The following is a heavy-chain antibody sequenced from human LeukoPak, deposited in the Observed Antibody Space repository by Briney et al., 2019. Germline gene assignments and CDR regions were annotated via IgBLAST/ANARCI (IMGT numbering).Heavy chain of an antibody. CDR3: ERGWGMFDY. CDR2: IYSGGNT. Sequence: GGSLRLSCAASGVSVSNDYISWVRQAPGKGLEWVSVIYSGGNTYYADSVKGRFTISGDNSKNTVYLQMSTVRAEDTAVYYCERGWGMFDYWGQGTLVTVSS. V-gene: IGHV3-53*01. J-gene: IGHJ4*02. D-gene: IGHD7-27*01. CDR1: GVSVSNDY.